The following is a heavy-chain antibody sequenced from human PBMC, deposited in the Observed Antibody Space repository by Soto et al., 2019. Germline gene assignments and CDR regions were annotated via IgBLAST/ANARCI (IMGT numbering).Heavy chain of an antibody. J-gene: IGHJ1*01. CDR3: TTDKVPPL. V-gene: IGHV3-15*01. Sequence: PGGSLRLSCAASGFTFNNAWMSWVRQAPGKGLEWVGRIKSKTDNETTDYAAPVKGRFAISRDDSKNTLYLQMNSLKSEDKAVYYCTTDKVPPLWGQGTLVTVSS. CDR2: IKSKTDNETT. CDR1: GFTFNNAW.